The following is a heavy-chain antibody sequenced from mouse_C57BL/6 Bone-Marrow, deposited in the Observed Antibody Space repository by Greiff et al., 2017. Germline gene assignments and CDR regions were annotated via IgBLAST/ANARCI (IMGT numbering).Heavy chain of an antibody. V-gene: IGHV1-15*01. CDR3: TRGSTVVPWYFDV. Sequence: VKLMESGAELVRPGASVTLSCKASGYTFTDYEMHWVKQTPVHGLEWIGAIDPETGGTASNQKFKGKAILTADKSSSTAYLELRSLTSEDSAVYYCTRGSTVVPWYFDVWGTGTTVTVSS. CDR2: IDPETGGT. CDR1: GYTFTDYE. D-gene: IGHD1-1*01. J-gene: IGHJ1*03.